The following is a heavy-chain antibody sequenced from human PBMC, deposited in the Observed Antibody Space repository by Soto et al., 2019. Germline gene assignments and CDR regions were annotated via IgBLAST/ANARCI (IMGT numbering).Heavy chain of an antibody. V-gene: IGHV4-30-4*01. D-gene: IGHD3-10*01. CDR1: GGSISSGDYY. CDR2: IYYSGST. Sequence: SETLSLTCTVSGGSISSGDYYWSWIRQPPGKGLEWIGYIYYSGSTYYNPSLKSRVTISVDTSKNQFSLKLSSVTAADTAVYYCARTITMVRGVIYGNWFVPWGQGTLVTVSS. CDR3: ARTITMVRGVIYGNWFVP. J-gene: IGHJ5*02.